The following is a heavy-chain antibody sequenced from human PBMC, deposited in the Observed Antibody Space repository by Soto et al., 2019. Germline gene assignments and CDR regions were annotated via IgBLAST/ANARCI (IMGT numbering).Heavy chain of an antibody. CDR2: FDPEDGET. D-gene: IGHD3-22*01. J-gene: IGHJ4*02. V-gene: IGHV1-24*01. CDR3: AAQRGYYDSSGYSPFDY. CDR1: GYTLTELS. Sequence: ASVKVSCKVSGYTLTELSMHWVRQAPGKGLEWMGGFDPEDGETIYAQKFQGRVTMTEDTSTDTAYMELSSLRSEDTAVYYCAAQRGYYDSSGYSPFDYWGQGTLVTVPQ.